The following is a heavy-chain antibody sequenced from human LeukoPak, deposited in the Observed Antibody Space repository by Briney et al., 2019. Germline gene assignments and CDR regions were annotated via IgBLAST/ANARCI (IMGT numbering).Heavy chain of an antibody. D-gene: IGHD4-17*01. CDR1: GASVTEHF. CDR2: LSPSGRT. J-gene: IGHJ6*03. CDR3: ARHLQTTVTSDYYTHPIDV. V-gene: IGHV4-4*09. Sequence: SETLSLTSTVSGASVTEHFWCWIRHSPEKRLEWIAYLSPSGRTIYTPPLKSRLTLRLDTSKTQVPLNLNSATAAHTALFYCARHLQTTVTSDYYTHPIDVGGKGTTVT.